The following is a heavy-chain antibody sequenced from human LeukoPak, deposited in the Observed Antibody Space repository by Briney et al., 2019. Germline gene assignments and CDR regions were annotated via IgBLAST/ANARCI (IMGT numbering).Heavy chain of an antibody. CDR3: ARDWGGGYCSGGSCYVTSQTGMDV. D-gene: IGHD2-15*01. CDR2: INHSGST. CDR1: GGSFSGYY. J-gene: IGHJ6*03. Sequence: KPSETLSLTCAVYGGSFSGYYWSWIRQPPGKGLEWIGEINHSGSTNYNPSLKSRVTISVDTSKNQFSLKLSSVTAADTAVYYCARDWGGGYCSGGSCYVTSQTGMDVWGKGTTVTVSS. V-gene: IGHV4-34*01.